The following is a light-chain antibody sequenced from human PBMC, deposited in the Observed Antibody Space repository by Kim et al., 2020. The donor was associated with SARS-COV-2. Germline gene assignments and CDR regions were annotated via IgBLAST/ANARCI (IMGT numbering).Light chain of an antibody. CDR2: AKT. V-gene: IGLV3-19*01. Sequence: LGQTVRITCQGATLRSYYASWYQQKPGQAPLLVIYAKTNRPSGIPDRFSGSSSGNTASLTITGAQAEDEADYYCNSRDSTGYHLVFGGGTQLTVL. J-gene: IGLJ2*01. CDR1: TLRSYY. CDR3: NSRDSTGYHLV.